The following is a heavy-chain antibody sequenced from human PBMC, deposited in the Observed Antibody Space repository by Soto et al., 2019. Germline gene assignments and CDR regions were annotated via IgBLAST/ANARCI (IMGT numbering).Heavy chain of an antibody. Sequence: QVQLQESGPGLVKPSGTLSLTCAVSGGSISSSNWWSWVRQPPGKGLEWIGEIYHSGSTNYNPSLKXPVTTXXDKSKNQCSLKLSSVTAADTAVYYCARLPPRKGIDWGQGTLVTVSS. V-gene: IGHV4-4*02. J-gene: IGHJ4*02. CDR3: ARLPPRKGID. CDR1: GGSISSSNW. CDR2: IYHSGST.